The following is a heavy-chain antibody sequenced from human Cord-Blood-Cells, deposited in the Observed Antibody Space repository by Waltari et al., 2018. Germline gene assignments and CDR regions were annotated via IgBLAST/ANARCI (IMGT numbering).Heavy chain of an antibody. CDR2: IYYSGST. CDR1: GGSISSSSYY. D-gene: IGHD3-22*01. CDR3: ARHYYDSSGYYYYYYMDV. Sequence: QLQLQESGPGLVKPSETLSLTCTVSGGSISSSSYYWGWIRQPPGKGLEWLGSIYYSGSTYYNPSLKSRVTISVDTSKNQFSLKLSSVTAADTAVYYCARHYYDSSGYYYYYYMDVWGKGTTVTVSS. J-gene: IGHJ6*03. V-gene: IGHV4-39*01.